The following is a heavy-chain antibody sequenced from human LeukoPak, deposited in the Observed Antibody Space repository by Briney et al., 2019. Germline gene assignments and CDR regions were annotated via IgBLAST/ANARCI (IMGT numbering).Heavy chain of an antibody. D-gene: IGHD6-13*01. CDR3: VRESRYHFDY. CDR1: AFTFSGYS. J-gene: IGHJ4*02. CDR2: ISSSSSIM. Sequence: PGGSLRLSCAASAFTFSGYSMTWVRQAPGKGLEWVSYISSSSSIMSYADSVKGRFTISRDNAKNSLYLQMNSLRDEDTAVYYCVRESRYHFDYWGQGTLVT. V-gene: IGHV3-48*02.